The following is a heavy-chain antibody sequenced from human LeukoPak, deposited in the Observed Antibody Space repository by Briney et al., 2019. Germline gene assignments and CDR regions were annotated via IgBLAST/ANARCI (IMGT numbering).Heavy chain of an antibody. J-gene: IGHJ6*02. Sequence: ASVKVSCKASGYTFTSYGISWVRQAPGQGLEWMGWISAYNGNTNYAQKLQGRVTVTTDTSTSTAYMELRSLRSDDTAVYYCAREDMTPPYYYYGMDVWGQGTTVTVSS. CDR1: GYTFTSYG. CDR3: AREDMTPPYYYYGMDV. V-gene: IGHV1-18*01. CDR2: ISAYNGNT.